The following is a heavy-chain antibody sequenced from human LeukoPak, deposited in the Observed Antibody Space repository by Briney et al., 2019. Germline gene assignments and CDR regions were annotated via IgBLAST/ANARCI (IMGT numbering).Heavy chain of an antibody. Sequence: WASVTVSRKASGYTFTGYYMHWARQAPGQGLEWMGWINPNSGGTNYAQKFKGRVTITRDTSITTAYMELSRLRSDDTAVYYCARSKVYPNDYWGQGTLVTVSS. D-gene: IGHD1-14*01. J-gene: IGHJ4*02. V-gene: IGHV1-2*02. CDR1: GYTFTGYY. CDR3: ARSKVYPNDY. CDR2: INPNSGGT.